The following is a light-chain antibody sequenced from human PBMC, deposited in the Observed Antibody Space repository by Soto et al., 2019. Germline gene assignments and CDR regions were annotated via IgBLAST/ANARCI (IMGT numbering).Light chain of an antibody. CDR2: GAS. CDR3: QQYNNWPLT. V-gene: IGKV3D-15*01. CDR1: QSVSSN. J-gene: IGKJ4*01. Sequence: EIVMTQSPATLSVSPGERATLSCRASQSVSSNLAWYQQKPGQAPRLLIYGASTRATGIPARFSGSGSGTEFTLTISSLQSEDVAGYYCQQYNNWPLTFGGGTKVDIK.